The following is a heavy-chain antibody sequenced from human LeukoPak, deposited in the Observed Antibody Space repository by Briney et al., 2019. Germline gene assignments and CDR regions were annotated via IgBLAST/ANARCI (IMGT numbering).Heavy chain of an antibody. CDR3: ARGGDGYNLDYYYYMDV. CDR2: INPNSGGT. V-gene: IGHV1-2*02. D-gene: IGHD5-24*01. CDR1: GYTFTGYY. Sequence: GASVKVSCKASGYTFTGYYMHWVRQAPGQGLEWMGWINPNSGGTNYAQKFQGRVTMTRDTSISTAYMELSRLRSDDTAVYYCARGGDGYNLDYYYYMDVWGKGTTVTVSS. J-gene: IGHJ6*03.